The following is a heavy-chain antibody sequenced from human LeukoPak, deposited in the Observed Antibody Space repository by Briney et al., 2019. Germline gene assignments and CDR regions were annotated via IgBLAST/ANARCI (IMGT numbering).Heavy chain of an antibody. CDR2: IRYDGSNK. CDR3: AKDHIPSYYDILTGYSDYYYMDV. D-gene: IGHD3-9*01. CDR1: GFTFSSYW. V-gene: IGHV3-30*02. J-gene: IGHJ6*03. Sequence: PGGSLRLSCTASGFTFSSYWMSWVRQAPGKGLEWVAFIRYDGSNKYYADSVKGRFTISRDNSKNTLYLQMNSLRAEDTAVYYCAKDHIPSYYDILTGYSDYYYMDVWGKGTTVTISS.